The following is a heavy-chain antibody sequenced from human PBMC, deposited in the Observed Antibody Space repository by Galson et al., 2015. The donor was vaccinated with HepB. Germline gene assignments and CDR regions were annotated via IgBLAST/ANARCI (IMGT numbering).Heavy chain of an antibody. V-gene: IGHV3-23*01. CDR2: ISASGGST. J-gene: IGHJ6*02. D-gene: IGHD3-10*01. Sequence: SLRLSCAASGFTFSSYAMSWVRQAPGKGLEWVSAISASGGSTYYADSVKGRFTISRDNSKNTLYLQMNSLRAEDTAVYYCAKGLLWFGTSYYYYGMDVWGQGTTVTVSS. CDR1: GFTFSSYA. CDR3: AKGLLWFGTSYYYYGMDV.